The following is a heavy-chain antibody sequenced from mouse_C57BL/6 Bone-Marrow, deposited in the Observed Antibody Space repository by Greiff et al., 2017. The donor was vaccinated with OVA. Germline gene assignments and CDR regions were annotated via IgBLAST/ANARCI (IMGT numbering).Heavy chain of an antibody. J-gene: IGHJ3*01. V-gene: IGHV1-64*01. CDR1: GYTFTSYW. CDR3: AREAGTIFAY. Sequence: QVQLKQSGAELVKPGASVKLSCKASGYTFTSYWMHWVKQRPGQGLEWIGMIHPNSGSTNYNEKFKSKATLTVDKSSSTAYMQLSSLTAEDSAVYYCAREAGTIFAYWGQGTLVTVSA. D-gene: IGHD4-1*01. CDR2: IHPNSGST.